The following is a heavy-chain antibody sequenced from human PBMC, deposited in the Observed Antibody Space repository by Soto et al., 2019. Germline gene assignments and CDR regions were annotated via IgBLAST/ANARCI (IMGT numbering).Heavy chain of an antibody. D-gene: IGHD2-15*01. Sequence: EVQLLESGGGLVQPGGSLRLSCAASGFTFSSYAMSWVRQAPGKGLEWVSAISGSGGSTYYADSVKGRFTISRANSKNTLYLQMNSLRAEDTAVYYCAKSRYCSGGSCYRFDYWGQGTLVTVSS. CDR2: ISGSGGST. J-gene: IGHJ4*02. CDR1: GFTFSSYA. CDR3: AKSRYCSGGSCYRFDY. V-gene: IGHV3-23*01.